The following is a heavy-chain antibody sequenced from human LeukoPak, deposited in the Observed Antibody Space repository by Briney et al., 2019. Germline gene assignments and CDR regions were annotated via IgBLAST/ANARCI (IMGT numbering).Heavy chain of an antibody. Sequence: SETLSLTCTVSVGSFSSYYWNWVRQPPGKGLEWIGFIYYGGSTDYNPSLTSRVTISADTSKNQSSLKLSSVTAADTAVYYCTRDYYGPWGQGTLVTASS. D-gene: IGHD3-10*01. V-gene: IGHV4-59*12. CDR3: TRDYYGP. CDR2: IYYGGST. J-gene: IGHJ5*02. CDR1: VGSFSSYY.